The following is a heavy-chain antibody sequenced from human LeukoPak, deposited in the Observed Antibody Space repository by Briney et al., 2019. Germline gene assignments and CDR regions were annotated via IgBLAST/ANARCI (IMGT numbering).Heavy chain of an antibody. D-gene: IGHD3-22*01. J-gene: IGHJ4*02. V-gene: IGHV4-34*01. CDR3: ARDSYYYDSSGYVYFDY. CDR2: MNHSGST. Sequence: PSETLSLTCTVYGGAFSGYYWNRIRQPPGKGLEWIGEMNHSGSTNYNPSLKSRVTMSVDTSKNQFSLKLSSVTAADTAVYYCARDSYYYDSSGYVYFDYWGQGTLVTVSS. CDR1: GGAFSGYY.